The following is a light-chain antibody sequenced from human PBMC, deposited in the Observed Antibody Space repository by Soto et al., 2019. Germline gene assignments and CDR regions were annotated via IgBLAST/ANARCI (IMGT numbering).Light chain of an antibody. V-gene: IGLV1-44*01. CDR3: AAWDDSLNGLV. Sequence: QSVLTQPPSASGTPGQRVTISCSGSSSNIGSNTVKWYQHLPGTAPKLLIYTNSQRPSGVPDRFSSSKSGTSASLAISGLQAEDEADYYCAAWDDSLNGLVFGTGTKVTVL. J-gene: IGLJ1*01. CDR2: TNS. CDR1: SSNIGSNT.